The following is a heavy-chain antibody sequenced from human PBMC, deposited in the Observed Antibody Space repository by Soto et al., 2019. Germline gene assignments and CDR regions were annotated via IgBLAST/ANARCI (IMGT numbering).Heavy chain of an antibody. Sequence: PSETLSPPRPFSGGAISRGGYFLGWVRQHPGKGLEWIGYIYYSGSTYYNPSLKSRVTISVDTSKNQFSLKLSSVTAADTAVYYCAKGPMADYYYYYGMDVWGQGTTVTVSS. J-gene: IGHJ6*02. CDR1: GGAISRGGYF. CDR3: AKGPMADYYYYYGMDV. V-gene: IGHV4-31*02. D-gene: IGHD3-10*01. CDR2: IYYSGST.